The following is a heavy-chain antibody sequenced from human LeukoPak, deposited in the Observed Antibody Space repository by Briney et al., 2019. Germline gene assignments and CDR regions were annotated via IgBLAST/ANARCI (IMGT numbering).Heavy chain of an antibody. V-gene: IGHV3-21*04. CDR1: GFTFSSYS. CDR2: ISSSSSYI. Sequence: GGSLRLSCAASGFTFSSYSMNWVRQAPGKGLEWVSSISSSSSYIYYADSVKGRFTISRDNAKNSLYLQMNSLRAEDTAVYYCARADGNYHDTSGSLDYWGQGTLVTVSS. CDR3: ARADGNYHDTSGSLDY. J-gene: IGHJ4*02. D-gene: IGHD3-22*01.